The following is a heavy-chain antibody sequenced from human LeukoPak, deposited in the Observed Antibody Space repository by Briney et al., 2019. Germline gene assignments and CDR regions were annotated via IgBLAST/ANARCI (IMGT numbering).Heavy chain of an antibody. D-gene: IGHD3-22*01. CDR3: AKGSSGYFFDL. CDR2: ISNDGGGT. V-gene: IGHV3-23*01. CDR1: GFIFNNYG. J-gene: IGHJ4*02. Sequence: GGSLRFSCAASGFIFNNYGLVWVRQAPGKGLEWVSAISNDGGGTTYADFVKGRFTISRDNSKNTLLLQMDSLRAEDTALYYCAKGSSGYFFDLWGQGTLVTVSS.